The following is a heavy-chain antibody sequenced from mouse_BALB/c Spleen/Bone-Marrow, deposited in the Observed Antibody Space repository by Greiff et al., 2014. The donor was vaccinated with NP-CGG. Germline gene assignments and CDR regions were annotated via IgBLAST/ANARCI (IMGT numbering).Heavy chain of an antibody. D-gene: IGHD1-1*01. J-gene: IGHJ4*01. V-gene: IGHV1-80*01. CDR3: ASRGDYSYAMDY. Sequence: QVQPQQSGAELVRPGSSVKISCKASGYTFSNYWMNWMKQRPGQGLEWIGQIYPGDGDTNYIGKFTGKATLTADKSSSTAYMQLSSLTSEDSAVYFCASRGDYSYAMDYWGQGTSVTVSS. CDR2: IYPGDGDT. CDR1: GYTFSNYW.